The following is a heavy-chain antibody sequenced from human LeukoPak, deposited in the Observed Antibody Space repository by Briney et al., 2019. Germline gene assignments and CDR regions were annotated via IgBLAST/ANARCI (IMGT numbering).Heavy chain of an antibody. J-gene: IGHJ3*02. CDR2: ISSSSSYI. D-gene: IGHD2-15*01. Sequence: GGSLRLSCAASGFTFSSYSMNWVRQAPGKGLEWVSSISSSSSYIYYADSVKGRFTISRDNAKNSLYLQMNSLRAEDTAVYYCASLDCSGGSCYSGLSAFDIWGQGTMVTVSS. CDR1: GFTFSSYS. V-gene: IGHV3-21*01. CDR3: ASLDCSGGSCYSGLSAFDI.